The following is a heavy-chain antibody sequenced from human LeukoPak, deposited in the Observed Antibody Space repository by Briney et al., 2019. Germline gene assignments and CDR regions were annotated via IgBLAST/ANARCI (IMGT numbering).Heavy chain of an antibody. CDR1: GYTFTGYY. D-gene: IGHD6-19*01. J-gene: IGHJ5*02. CDR3: ARAAGNWFDP. Sequence: ASVKVSCKASGYTFTGYYMRWVRQAPGQGLEWMGWINPSGGYTNYAQKFQGRVTMASDMSTSTVYMELSSLESEDTAVYYCARAAGNWFDPWGQGTLVTVSS. CDR2: INPSGGYT. V-gene: IGHV1-46*01.